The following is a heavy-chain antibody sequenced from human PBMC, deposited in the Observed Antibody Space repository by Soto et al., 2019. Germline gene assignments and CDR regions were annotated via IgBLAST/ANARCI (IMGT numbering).Heavy chain of an antibody. V-gene: IGHV4-34*01. J-gene: IGHJ4*02. D-gene: IGHD2-21*02. Sequence: PSQTLSLTCAVYGGSFSGYYWSWIRQPPGKGLEWIWEINKSGSTNYNPSLKSRVTISVDTSKNHFALKLSSVTAADTAVYYCARGGVGTTYDYWGQGTLVTVSS. CDR2: INKSGST. CDR1: GGSFSGYY. CDR3: ARGGVGTTYDY.